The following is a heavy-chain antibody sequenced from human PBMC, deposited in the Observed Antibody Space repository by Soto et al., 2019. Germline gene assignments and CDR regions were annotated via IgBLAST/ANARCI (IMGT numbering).Heavy chain of an antibody. J-gene: IGHJ4*02. V-gene: IGHV4-30-4*01. Sequence: PSETLSLTCTVSGGSISSGDYYWSWIRQPPGTGLEWIGYIYYSGSTYYNPSLKSRVTISVDTSKNQFSLKLSSVTAADTAVYYCASSRYSGYDLGDRYFDYWGQGTLVTVSS. CDR3: ASSRYSGYDLGDRYFDY. D-gene: IGHD5-12*01. CDR1: GGSISSGDYY. CDR2: IYYSGST.